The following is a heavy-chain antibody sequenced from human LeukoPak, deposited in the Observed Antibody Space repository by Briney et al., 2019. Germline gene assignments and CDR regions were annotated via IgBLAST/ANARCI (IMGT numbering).Heavy chain of an antibody. J-gene: IGHJ4*02. D-gene: IGHD3-22*01. CDR2: IYYSGST. V-gene: IGHV4-59*08. CDR3: ARHEVYYYDSSGYTYFDY. Sequence: SETLSLTCTVSGGSISSYYWRWIRQPPGKGLEWIGYIYYSGSTNYNPSLKSRVTISVDTSKNQFSLKLSSVTAADTAVYYCARHEVYYYDSSGYTYFDYWGQGTLVTVSS. CDR1: GGSISSYY.